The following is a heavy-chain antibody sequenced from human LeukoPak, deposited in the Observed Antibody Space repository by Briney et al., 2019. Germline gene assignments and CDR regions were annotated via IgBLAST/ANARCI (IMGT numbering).Heavy chain of an antibody. CDR2: ISGSRSFI. CDR3: ARGGSTSSSSHFHH. CDR1: GFTFRTYN. D-gene: IGHD6-6*01. J-gene: IGHJ1*01. V-gene: IGHV3-21*01. Sequence: GGSLRLSCAASGFTFRTYNMNWVRQAPGKGLEGVSSISGSRSFIYYADSVKGRFTICRDNDKNSLYLQMNSLRGEATAVYYCARGGSTSSSSHFHHWGEGTLVTVSS.